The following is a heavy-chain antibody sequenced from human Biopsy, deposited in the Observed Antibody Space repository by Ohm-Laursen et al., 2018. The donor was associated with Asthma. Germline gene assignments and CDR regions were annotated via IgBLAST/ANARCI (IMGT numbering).Heavy chain of an antibody. V-gene: IGHV4-30-4*08. Sequence: SETLPLTCTVSGGSIGTSTYYWGWIRQAPGKGLEWIAYIYSSGDTYYSPSLKSRVSISLDTSKNQFSLRLTSVTAADTAVYYCARDRAMISETWGQGTLVTVSS. J-gene: IGHJ5*02. D-gene: IGHD3-22*01. CDR2: IYSSGDT. CDR1: GGSIGTSTYY. CDR3: ARDRAMISET.